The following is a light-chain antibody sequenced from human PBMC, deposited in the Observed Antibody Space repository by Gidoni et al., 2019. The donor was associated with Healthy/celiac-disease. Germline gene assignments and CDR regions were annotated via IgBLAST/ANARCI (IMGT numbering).Light chain of an antibody. Sequence: SYELPQPPSVSVSPGQTARITCSGDPLPQQHAYWYQQKPGQAPVLVIFKPSERPSGIPERFSGSSSGTTVTLTISGVQAEDEADYYCQSADSSGPWVFGGGTKLTVL. CDR1: PLPQQH. CDR2: KPS. J-gene: IGLJ3*02. CDR3: QSADSSGPWV. V-gene: IGLV3-25*03.